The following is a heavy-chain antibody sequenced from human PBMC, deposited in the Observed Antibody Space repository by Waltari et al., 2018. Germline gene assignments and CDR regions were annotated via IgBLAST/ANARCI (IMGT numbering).Heavy chain of an antibody. V-gene: IGHV4-59*11. Sequence: QVQLQESGPGLVKPSETLSLTCTVSGGSISSHYWSWIRQPPGKGLEWIGYIYYSGSTTSTPPPKSRVTISVDTSKNQFSRKRSSVTAADTAVYYCARGAGEMATINPSYPYYFDYWGQGTLVTVSS. D-gene: IGHD5-12*01. CDR1: GGSISSHY. CDR2: IYYSGST. CDR3: ARGAGEMATINPSYPYYFDY. J-gene: IGHJ4*02.